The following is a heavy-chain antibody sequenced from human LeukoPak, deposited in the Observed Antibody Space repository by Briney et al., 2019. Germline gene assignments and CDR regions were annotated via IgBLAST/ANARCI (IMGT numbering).Heavy chain of an antibody. Sequence: SVKVSCKASGGSFSSYAISWVRQAPGQGLEWMGGIIPILGTANYAQKFQGRVTITADESTSTAYMELSSLRSEDTAVYYCAGHIVVVPAATGGWFDPWGQGTLVTASS. V-gene: IGHV1-69*01. CDR1: GGSFSSYA. J-gene: IGHJ5*02. D-gene: IGHD2-2*01. CDR2: IIPILGTA. CDR3: AGHIVVVPAATGGWFDP.